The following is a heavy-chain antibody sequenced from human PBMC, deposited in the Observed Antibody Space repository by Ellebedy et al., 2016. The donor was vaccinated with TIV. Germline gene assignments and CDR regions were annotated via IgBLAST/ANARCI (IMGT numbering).Heavy chain of an antibody. V-gene: IGHV4-39*01. J-gene: IGHJ4*02. CDR3: ARTYPWQPIDD. Sequence: MPSETLSLTCSVSGGSVSSTRYYWAWIRQPPGKGLEYIGSVYYSGSTYYNPSFKSRIPLSADTAKNQFSLNLRTVTAADTAVYYCARTYPWQPIDDWGQGILVSVSS. D-gene: IGHD5-12*01. CDR2: VYYSGST. CDR1: GGSVSSTRYY.